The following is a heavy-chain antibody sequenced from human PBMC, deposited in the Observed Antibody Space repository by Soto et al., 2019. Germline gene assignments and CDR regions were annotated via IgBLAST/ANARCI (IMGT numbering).Heavy chain of an antibody. CDR3: ARGASSSWYVNWFDP. CDR2: ISSSSSTT. J-gene: IGHJ5*02. CDR1: GFTFSSYS. D-gene: IGHD6-13*01. Sequence: EVQLVESGGGLVQPGGSLRLSCAASGFTFSSYSMNWVRQAPGKGLEWVSYISSSSSTTYYADSVKGRFTISRDNAKNSLYLQMNSLRDEDTAVYYCARGASSSWYVNWFDPWGQGTLVTVSS. V-gene: IGHV3-48*02.